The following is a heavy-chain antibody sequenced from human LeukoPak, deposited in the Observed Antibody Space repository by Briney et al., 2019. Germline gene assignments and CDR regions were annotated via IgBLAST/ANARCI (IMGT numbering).Heavy chain of an antibody. Sequence: SETLSLTCTVSGGSISSGGSYWSWIRQHPGKGLEWIGYIYYSGRTYYNPSLRSRVTISVDTSKNQFSLKLSSVTAADTAVYYCASRNFGGSSGLPPPPAFDYWGQGTLVTVSS. V-gene: IGHV4-31*03. CDR1: GGSISSGGSY. CDR2: IYYSGRT. CDR3: ASRNFGGSSGLPPPPAFDY. D-gene: IGHD4-23*01. J-gene: IGHJ4*02.